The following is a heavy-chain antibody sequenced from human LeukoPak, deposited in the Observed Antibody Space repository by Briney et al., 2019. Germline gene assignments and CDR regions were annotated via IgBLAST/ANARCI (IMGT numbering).Heavy chain of an antibody. V-gene: IGHV3-48*03. CDR1: GFTFSSYE. Sequence: GGSLRLSCAASGFTFSSYEMNWVRQAPGKGLEWVSYISSSDNTIYYADSVKGRFTISRDNAENSLYLQMNSLRGEDTAVYYCARGYSYWIHWGQGTLVTVSS. J-gene: IGHJ4*02. D-gene: IGHD5-18*01. CDR2: ISSSDNTI. CDR3: ARGYSYWIH.